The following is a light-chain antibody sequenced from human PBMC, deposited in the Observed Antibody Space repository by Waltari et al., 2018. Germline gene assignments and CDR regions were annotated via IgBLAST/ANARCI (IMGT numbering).Light chain of an antibody. CDR3: QQYGSSPLT. Sequence: LSCRASQSVSSTYLAWYQQKPDQAPRLLIYGASSRATGIPDRFSGSGSGTDFTLTISRLEPEDFAVYYCQQYGSSPLTFGGGTKVEIK. CDR2: GAS. J-gene: IGKJ4*01. CDR1: QSVSSTY. V-gene: IGKV3-20*01.